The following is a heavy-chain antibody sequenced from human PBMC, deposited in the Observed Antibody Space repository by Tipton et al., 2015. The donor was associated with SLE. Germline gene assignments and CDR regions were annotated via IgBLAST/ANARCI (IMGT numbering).Heavy chain of an antibody. Sequence: TLSLTCAVERGSFSDYFWSWIRQPPGKGLEWIGNIYYSGSTNYSPSLKSRVTISVGTSKNQLSLKLTSVTAADTAVYYCARDEVADWYFDLWGRGTLVTVSS. CDR3: ARDEVADWYFDL. CDR2: IYYSGST. D-gene: IGHD2-15*01. CDR1: RGSFSDYF. J-gene: IGHJ2*01. V-gene: IGHV4-59*01.